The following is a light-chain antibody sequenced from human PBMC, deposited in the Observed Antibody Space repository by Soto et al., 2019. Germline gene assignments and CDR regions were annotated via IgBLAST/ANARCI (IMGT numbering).Light chain of an antibody. Sequence: EIVLTQSPATLSLSPGERATLSCRASQSVSSYLAWYQQKPGQAPRLLIYDASNRATGITARFSCSGSGTAFSLTISSLEPEDFGVYYCQQRSNWPPYNFGQGTKLEIK. CDR1: QSVSSY. CDR3: QQRSNWPPYN. CDR2: DAS. V-gene: IGKV3-11*01. J-gene: IGKJ2*01.